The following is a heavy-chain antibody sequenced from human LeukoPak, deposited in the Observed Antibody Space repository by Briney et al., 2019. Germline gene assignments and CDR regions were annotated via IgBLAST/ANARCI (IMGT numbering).Heavy chain of an antibody. V-gene: IGHV1-2*02. Sequence: ASVTVSCKASGYTFTGYYMHWVRQAPGQGLEWMGWINPNSGGTNYAQKFQGRVTMTRDTSISTAYMELSRLRSDDTAVYYGAREVRGSYVRWGQGTLVTVSS. CDR1: GYTFTGYY. J-gene: IGHJ4*02. CDR2: INPNSGGT. CDR3: AREVRGSYVR. D-gene: IGHD1-26*01.